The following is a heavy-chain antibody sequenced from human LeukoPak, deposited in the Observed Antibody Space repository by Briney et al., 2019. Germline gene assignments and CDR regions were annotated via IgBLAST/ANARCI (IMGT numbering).Heavy chain of an antibody. CDR1: GFTFSSYS. D-gene: IGHD3-16*01. CDR2: ISGSSGTI. J-gene: IGHJ6*03. CDR3: ARRSEFGVLYYMDV. Sequence: PGGSLRLSCAASGFTFSSYSMNWVRQAPGKGLEWVSYISGSSGTIYYADSVKGRFTISRDNAKSSLYLQMNSLRAEDTAVYYCARRSEFGVLYYMDVWGKGITVTVSS. V-gene: IGHV3-48*01.